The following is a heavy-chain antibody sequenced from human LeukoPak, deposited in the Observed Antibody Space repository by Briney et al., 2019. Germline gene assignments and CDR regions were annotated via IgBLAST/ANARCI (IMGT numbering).Heavy chain of an antibody. V-gene: IGHV4-59*12. J-gene: IGHJ2*01. CDR3: ARDLLGRSYDRGDWYFDL. CDR2: IYYSGST. Sequence: SETLSLTCTVSGGSISSYYWSWIRQPPGKGLEWSGYIYYSGSTYYNPSLKSRVTISVDTSKNQFSLKLSSVTAADTAVYYCARDLLGRSYDRGDWYFDLWGRGTLVTVSS. CDR1: GGSISSYY. D-gene: IGHD3-22*01.